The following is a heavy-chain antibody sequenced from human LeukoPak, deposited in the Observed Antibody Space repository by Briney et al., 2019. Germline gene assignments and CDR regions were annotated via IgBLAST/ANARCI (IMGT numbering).Heavy chain of an antibody. V-gene: IGHV1-2*02. J-gene: IGHJ5*02. CDR2: TNPNSGGT. CDR3: ARGLGYCSGGSCYNWFDP. CDR1: GYTFTGYY. Sequence: ASVKVSCKASGYTFTGYYMHWVRQAPGQGLEWMGWTNPNSGGTNYAQKFQGRVTMTRDTSISTAYMELSRLRSDDTAVYYCARGLGYCSGGSCYNWFDPWGQGTLVTVSS. D-gene: IGHD2-15*01.